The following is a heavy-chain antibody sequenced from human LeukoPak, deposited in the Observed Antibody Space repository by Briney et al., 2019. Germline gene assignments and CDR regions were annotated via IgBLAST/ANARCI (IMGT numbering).Heavy chain of an antibody. J-gene: IGHJ6*02. CDR2: IKQDGSEK. Sequence: PGGSLRLSCAASGFTFSSYWMSWVRQAPGKGLEWVANIKQDGSEKYYVDSVKGRFTISRDNAKNSLYLQMNSLRAEDTAVYYCARDVTFGVDYYYGMDVRGQGTTVTVSS. CDR1: GFTFSSYW. V-gene: IGHV3-7*05. CDR3: ARDVTFGVDYYYGMDV. D-gene: IGHD3-3*01.